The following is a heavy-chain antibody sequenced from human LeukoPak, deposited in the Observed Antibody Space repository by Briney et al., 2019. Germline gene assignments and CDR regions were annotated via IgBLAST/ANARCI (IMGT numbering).Heavy chain of an antibody. J-gene: IGHJ5*02. Sequence: SETLSLTCAVSGGSFTIYQWSWIRQSPGKGLEWIGDINRSGSTDYNPALRSRVFISMDTSKNQFSLKLNSVTAADTAVYYCARHYGPWGQGTLVTVSS. CDR2: INRSGST. CDR1: GGSFTIYQ. CDR3: ARHYGP. D-gene: IGHD3-16*01. V-gene: IGHV4-34*01.